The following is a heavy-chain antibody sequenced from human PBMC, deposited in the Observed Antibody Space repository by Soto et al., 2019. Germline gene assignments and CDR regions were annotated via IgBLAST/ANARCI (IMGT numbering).Heavy chain of an antibody. CDR3: AKNYYFDC. CDR1: GFTFSRQW. CDR2: ITSDGTSA. V-gene: IGHV3-74*01. D-gene: IGHD3-10*01. J-gene: IGHJ4*02. Sequence: PGGSLRLSCAASGFTFSRQWMHWVRQTPGKGLVWVSRITSDGTSASYADSVKGRFTISRDDAKNILSLQMNSLRAEDTAIYYCAKNYYFDCWGQGTLVTVSS.